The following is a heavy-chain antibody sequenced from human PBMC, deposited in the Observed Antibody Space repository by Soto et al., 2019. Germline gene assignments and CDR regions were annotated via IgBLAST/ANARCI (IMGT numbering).Heavy chain of an antibody. CDR1: VYTLTELS. CDR3: ATITIFGVVTPGYYYGMDV. D-gene: IGHD3-3*01. J-gene: IGHJ6*02. Sequence: ASVKVSCKVSVYTLTELSIHCVRQAPGKGLEWMGGFDPEDGETIYAQKFQGRVTMTEDTSTDTAYMELSSLRSEDTAVYYCATITIFGVVTPGYYYGMDVWGQGTTVTVSS. CDR2: FDPEDGET. V-gene: IGHV1-24*01.